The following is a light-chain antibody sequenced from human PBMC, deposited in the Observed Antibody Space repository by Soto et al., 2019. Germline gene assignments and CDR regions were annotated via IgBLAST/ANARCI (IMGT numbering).Light chain of an antibody. J-gene: IGKJ3*01. CDR2: DAT. V-gene: IGKV3-15*01. CDR1: QSLDSN. Sequence: EIVVTHSPATLSVSPGERATLSCRASQSLDSNLAWYRQKPGQAPRLLIYDATTRATGIPARFSGSGSGTEFTITISSLQSEDFAIDYCQQYKSWPFTFGPGTKVEIK. CDR3: QQYKSWPFT.